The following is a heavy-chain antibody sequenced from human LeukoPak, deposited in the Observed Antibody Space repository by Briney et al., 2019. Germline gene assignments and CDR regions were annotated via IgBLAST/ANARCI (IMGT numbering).Heavy chain of an antibody. J-gene: IGHJ4*02. CDR2: INHSGST. D-gene: IGHD1-26*01. CDR1: GGSFSGYY. V-gene: IGHV4-34*01. CDR3: ARVQYSGTYYPDY. Sequence: SETLSLTCAVYGGSFSGYYWSWIRQPPGKGLEWTGEINHSGSTNYTPSLKSRVTISVDTSKNQFSLKLNSVTAADTAVYFCARVQYSGTYYPDYWGQGTLVTVSS.